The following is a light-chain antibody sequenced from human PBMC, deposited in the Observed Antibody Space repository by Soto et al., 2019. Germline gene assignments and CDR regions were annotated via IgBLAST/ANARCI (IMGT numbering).Light chain of an antibody. J-gene: IGKJ1*01. V-gene: IGKV3-15*01. CDR1: QSVSSSY. Sequence: EIVLTQSPGTLSLSPGERATLSCRASQSVSSSYLAWYQQKPGQAPRLLIYGASTRATGSPARFSGSGSGTEFTLTISSLQSEDFAVYYCQHYNTWPWTFGQGTKVEIK. CDR3: QHYNTWPWT. CDR2: GAS.